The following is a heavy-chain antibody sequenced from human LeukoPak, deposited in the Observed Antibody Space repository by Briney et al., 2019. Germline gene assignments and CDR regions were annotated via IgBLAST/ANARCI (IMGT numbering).Heavy chain of an antibody. CDR1: GYSISSGYF. Sequence: SEALSLTCTVSGYSISSGYFWGWIRQPPGKGLEWIGTIYHSGSTYYNASLESRVTISVDTSKNQFSLKLSSVTAADTAVYYCARAYSSSWYFNWFDPWGQGTLVTVSS. CDR3: ARAYSSSWYFNWFDP. CDR2: IYHSGST. V-gene: IGHV4-38-2*02. J-gene: IGHJ5*02. D-gene: IGHD6-13*01.